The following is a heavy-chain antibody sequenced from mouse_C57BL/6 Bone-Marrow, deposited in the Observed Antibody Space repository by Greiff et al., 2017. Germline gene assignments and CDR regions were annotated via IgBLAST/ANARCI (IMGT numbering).Heavy chain of an antibody. Sequence: QVQLKESGPGLVQPSQSLSITCTVSGFSLTSYGVHWVRQSPGKGLEWLGVIWSGGSTDYNAAFISRLSISKDNSKIQVFFKLNSLQADDTAIYYCAAHYYGSPYFDVWGTGTTVTVSS. CDR3: AAHYYGSPYFDV. CDR1: GFSLTSYG. V-gene: IGHV2-2*01. CDR2: IWSGGST. D-gene: IGHD1-1*01. J-gene: IGHJ1*03.